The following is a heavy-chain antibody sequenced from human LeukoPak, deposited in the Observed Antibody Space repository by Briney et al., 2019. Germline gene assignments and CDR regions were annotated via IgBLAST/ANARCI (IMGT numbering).Heavy chain of an antibody. Sequence: GGSLRLSCAASGFTFSSYWMHWVRQAPGKGLVWVSRINSDGTIIGYADSVKGRFTISRDNAKNSLYLQMNSLRAEDTAVYYCAEPGITMIGGVWGKGTTVTISS. D-gene: IGHD3-10*02. CDR2: INSDGTII. CDR1: GFTFSSYW. CDR3: AEPGITMIGGV. V-gene: IGHV3-74*01. J-gene: IGHJ6*04.